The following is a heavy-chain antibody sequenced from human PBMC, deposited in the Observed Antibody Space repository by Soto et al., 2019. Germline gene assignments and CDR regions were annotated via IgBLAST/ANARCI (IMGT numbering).Heavy chain of an antibody. CDR2: ISYDGSNK. D-gene: IGHD5-12*01. J-gene: IGHJ4*02. Sequence: QVQLVESGGGVVQPGRSLRLSCAASGFTFSSYAMHWVRQATGKGLEWVAVISYDGSNKYYADSVKGRFTISRDNSKNTLYLQMNRLRAEDTAVYYCARDRFPGEMATIGIWGQGTLVTVSS. CDR1: GFTFSSYA. CDR3: ARDRFPGEMATIGI. V-gene: IGHV3-30-3*01.